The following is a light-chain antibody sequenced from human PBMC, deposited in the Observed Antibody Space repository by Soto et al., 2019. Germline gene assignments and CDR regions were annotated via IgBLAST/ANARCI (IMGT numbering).Light chain of an antibody. Sequence: QSALTQPASVSGSPGQSITISCTGTSSDVGSYNLVSWYQQHPGKAPKLMIYEGSKRPSGVSNRFSGSKSGNPASLKISGLQAEDEADYYCCSYAGSTVFGGWTKRTVL. V-gene: IGLV2-23*01. CDR2: EGS. CDR1: SSDVGSYNL. J-gene: IGLJ2*01. CDR3: CSYAGSTV.